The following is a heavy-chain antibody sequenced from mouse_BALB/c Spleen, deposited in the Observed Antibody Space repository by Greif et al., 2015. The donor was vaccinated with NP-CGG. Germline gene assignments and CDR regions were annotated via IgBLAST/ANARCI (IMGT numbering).Heavy chain of an antibody. V-gene: IGHV2-9*02. J-gene: IGHJ3*01. Sequence: VQLVESGPGLVAPSQSLSITCTVSGFSLTSYGVHWVRQPPGKGLEWLGVIWAGGSTNYNSALMSRLSISKDNSKSQVFVKMNSLQTDDTAMYYCARANYYDSFAYWGQGTLVTVSA. CDR1: GFSLTSYG. CDR3: ARANYYDSFAY. CDR2: IWAGGST. D-gene: IGHD2-4*01.